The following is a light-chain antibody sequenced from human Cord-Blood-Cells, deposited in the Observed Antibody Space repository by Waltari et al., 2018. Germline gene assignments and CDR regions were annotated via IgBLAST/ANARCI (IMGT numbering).Light chain of an antibody. J-gene: IGLJ3*02. Sequence: QSALTQPASVSGSPGQSITISCTGTSSDVGGYNYVSCDQQHPGKAPKLMIYDVRKPPSGVSNRFSGSKSGNTASLTISGLEAEDEADYYCSSYTSSSTLNWVFGGGTKLTVL. CDR2: DVR. CDR3: SSYTSSSTLNWV. V-gene: IGLV2-14*01. CDR1: SSDVGGYNY.